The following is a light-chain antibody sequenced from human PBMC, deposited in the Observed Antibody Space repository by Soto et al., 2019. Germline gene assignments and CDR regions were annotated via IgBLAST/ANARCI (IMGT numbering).Light chain of an antibody. CDR3: SSFTGSNHV. CDR2: DVS. J-gene: IGLJ1*01. CDR1: ISDVGGYNF. V-gene: IGLV2-14*03. Sequence: QSALTQPASVSGSPGQSITISCTRTISDVGGYNFVSWYQQYPGKAPKLMICDVSNRPSGVSNRFSGSKSGNTASLTISGLQAEDEADYYSSSFTGSNHVFGTGTKATVL.